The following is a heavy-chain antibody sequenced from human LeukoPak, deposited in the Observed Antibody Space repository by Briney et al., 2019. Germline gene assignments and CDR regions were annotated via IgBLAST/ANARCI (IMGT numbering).Heavy chain of an antibody. J-gene: IGHJ6*03. D-gene: IGHD4-11*01. V-gene: IGHV4-34*01. CDR1: GGSFSGYY. CDR2: INHSGST. Sequence: SETLSLTCAVYGGSFSGYYWSWIRQPPGKGLEWIGEINHSGSTNYNPSLKSRVTISVDTSKNQFSLKLSSVTAADTAVYYCARASVTYYYYYYMDVWGKGTTVTVSS. CDR3: ARASVTYYYYYYMDV.